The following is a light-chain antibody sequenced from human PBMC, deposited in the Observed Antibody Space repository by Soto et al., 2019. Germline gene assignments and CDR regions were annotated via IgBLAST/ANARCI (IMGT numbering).Light chain of an antibody. J-gene: IGKJ4*01. CDR1: QSVFSDY. CDR2: GAS. Sequence: ERALTKAPGTLSLSPGEGATLSCRASQSVFSDYLAWYQQQPGQAPRLLIYGASYRAAGIPARFSGSGSGTDFTLPISRLEPEDFAVYYCQQYGNSPLFGGGTKVEIK. V-gene: IGKV3-20*01. CDR3: QQYGNSPL.